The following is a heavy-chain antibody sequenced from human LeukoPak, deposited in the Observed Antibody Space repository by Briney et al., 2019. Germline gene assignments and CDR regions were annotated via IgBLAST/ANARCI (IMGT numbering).Heavy chain of an antibody. D-gene: IGHD5-24*01. CDR3: ARGDGYNFGLRDY. CDR2: IWYDGSNK. CDR1: GFTFSTYG. V-gene: IGHV3-33*01. J-gene: IGHJ4*02. Sequence: GGSRRLSCAASGFTFSTYGMHWVRQAPGKGLEWVAVIWYDGSNKYYADSVKGRFTISRDNSKNTLYLQMNSLRAEDTAVYYCARGDGYNFGLRDYWGQGTLVTVSS.